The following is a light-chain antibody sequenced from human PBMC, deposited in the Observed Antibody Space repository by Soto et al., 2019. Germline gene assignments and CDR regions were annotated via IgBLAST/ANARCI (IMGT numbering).Light chain of an antibody. J-gene: IGKJ1*01. CDR2: KAS. CDR3: QQYINRWT. CDR1: QSISTW. V-gene: IGKV1-5*03. Sequence: DIQMTQSPSTLSASVGDRVTITCRASQSISTWLDWYQQKQGKAPKLLIYKASSLESGVPSRFSGSGSGTEFTLTISSLQPDDFATFYCQQYINRWTFGQGTKVEIK.